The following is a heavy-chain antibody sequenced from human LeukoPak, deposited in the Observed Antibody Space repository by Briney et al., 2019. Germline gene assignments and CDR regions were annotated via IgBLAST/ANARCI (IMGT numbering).Heavy chain of an antibody. Sequence: SETLSLTCTVSGGSFSSSFYYWGWIRQPPGKGLEWIGSIYYSGSTYYNPSLKSRVTMSVDTSKNQFSLKLSSVTAADTAMYYCARSPSETYWSLDYWGQGTLVTVSS. V-gene: IGHV4-39*01. CDR2: IYYSGST. D-gene: IGHD1-26*01. J-gene: IGHJ4*02. CDR1: GGSFSSSFYY. CDR3: ARSPSETYWSLDY.